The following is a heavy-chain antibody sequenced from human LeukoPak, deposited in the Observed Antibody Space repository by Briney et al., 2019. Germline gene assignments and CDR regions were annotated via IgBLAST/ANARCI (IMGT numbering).Heavy chain of an antibody. V-gene: IGHV4-59*01. CDR2: IYYSGST. J-gene: IGHJ4*02. CDR3: ARLTYYDILTGYLSPDVFDY. Sequence: PSETLSLTCTVSGGSISSYYWSWIRQPPGKGLEWIGYIYYSGSTNYNPSLKSRVTISVDTSKNQFSLKLSSVTAADTAVYYCARLTYYDILTGYLSPDVFDYWGQGTLVTVSS. CDR1: GGSISSYY. D-gene: IGHD3-9*01.